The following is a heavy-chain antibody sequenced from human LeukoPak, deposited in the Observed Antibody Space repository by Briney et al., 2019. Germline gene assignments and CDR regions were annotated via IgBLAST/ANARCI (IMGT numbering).Heavy chain of an antibody. CDR2: ISSSGSTI. Sequence: GGSLRLSCAASGFTFSSYEMNWVRQAPGKGLEWVSYISSSGSTIYYADSVKGRFTISRDNAKNSLYLQMNSLRAEDTAVYYCARGRRQLVRSWGYWGQGTLVTVSS. V-gene: IGHV3-48*03. J-gene: IGHJ4*02. CDR3: ARGRRQLVRSWGY. D-gene: IGHD6-13*01. CDR1: GFTFSSYE.